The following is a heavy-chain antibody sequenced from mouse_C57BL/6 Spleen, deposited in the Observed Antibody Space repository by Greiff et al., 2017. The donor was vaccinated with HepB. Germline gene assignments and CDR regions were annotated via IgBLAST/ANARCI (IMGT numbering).Heavy chain of an antibody. CDR2: IYPGDGDT. D-gene: IGHD4-1*01. Sequence: VQLQQSGPELVKPGASVKISCKASGYAFSSSWMNWVKQRPGKGLEWIGRIYPGDGDTNYNGKFKGKATMTADKSSSTAYMQLSSLTSEDSAVYFCARGGLDWYFDVWGTGTTVTVSS. CDR1: GYAFSSSW. CDR3: ARGGLDWYFDV. J-gene: IGHJ1*03. V-gene: IGHV1-82*01.